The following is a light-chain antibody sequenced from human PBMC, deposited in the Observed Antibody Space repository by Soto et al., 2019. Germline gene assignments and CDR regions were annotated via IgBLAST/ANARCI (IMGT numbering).Light chain of an antibody. Sequence: EVVLTQSPATLSLSPGERATLSCRASESIGNYLAWYQQKLGQAPKLLIYDASHRAIGIPGRFSGDGSGTDVTISISSLEPEDFAVYYCQWRSYWPQRLTFGGGTKVEIK. CDR1: ESIGNY. CDR2: DAS. CDR3: QWRSYWPQRLT. J-gene: IGKJ4*01. V-gene: IGKV3-11*01.